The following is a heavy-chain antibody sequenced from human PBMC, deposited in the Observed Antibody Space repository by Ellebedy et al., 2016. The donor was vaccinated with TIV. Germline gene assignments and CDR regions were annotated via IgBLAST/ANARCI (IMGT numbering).Heavy chain of an antibody. Sequence: PGGSLRLSCVASGFTFNSFAMSWVRQAPGKGLEWVSTISNSGESTNNADSGKGRFTISRDNSKNTLYLQMNGLRAEDTAVYYCAKDRIVGARKVDDWGQGTLVTVSS. J-gene: IGHJ4*02. V-gene: IGHV3-23*01. CDR2: ISNSGEST. CDR1: GFTFNSFA. CDR3: AKDRIVGARKVDD. D-gene: IGHD1-26*01.